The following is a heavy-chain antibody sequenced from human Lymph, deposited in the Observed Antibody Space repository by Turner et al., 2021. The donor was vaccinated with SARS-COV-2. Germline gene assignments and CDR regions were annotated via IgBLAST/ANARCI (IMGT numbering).Heavy chain of an antibody. V-gene: IGHV1-24*01. CDR2: FDPEDGET. D-gene: IGHD1-1*01. J-gene: IGHJ4*02. Sequence: QVQLVQSGAEVKKPGASVKVSCQDSGYTLTELSIHWVRQAPGKGLEWMGGFDPEDGETIYAQKYQGRVTMTENTSTDTAYMELSSLRSEDTAVYYCATLKSNWKILTGRYYFDFWGQGTLVTVSS. CDR1: GYTLTELS. CDR3: ATLKSNWKILTGRYYFDF.